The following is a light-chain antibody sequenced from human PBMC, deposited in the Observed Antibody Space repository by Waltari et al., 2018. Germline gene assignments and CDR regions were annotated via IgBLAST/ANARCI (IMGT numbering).Light chain of an antibody. CDR2: EVS. J-gene: IGLJ3*02. CDR1: TSDIGSYNY. CDR3: SSYTTTSTWV. Sequence: QSALTQPASVSGSPGQSITISCTGTTSDIGSYNYVSWYQQHPGKAPKMVISEVSNRPSGVSIRFSGSKSGNTASLAISGLQAEDEADYYCSSYTTTSTWVFGGGTKLTVL. V-gene: IGLV2-14*01.